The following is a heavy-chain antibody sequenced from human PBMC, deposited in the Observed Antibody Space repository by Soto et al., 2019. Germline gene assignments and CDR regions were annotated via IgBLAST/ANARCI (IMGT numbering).Heavy chain of an antibody. J-gene: IGHJ6*03. CDR3: ARDPGKVPASPYMDV. Sequence: PGGSLRLSCAASGFTFSSYWMSWVRQAPGKGLEWVANIKQDGSEKYYVDSVKGRFTISRDNAKNSLYLQMNSLRAEDTAVYYCARDPGKVPASPYMDVWGKGTTVTVSS. CDR1: GFTFSSYW. CDR2: IKQDGSEK. V-gene: IGHV3-7*01. D-gene: IGHD2-2*01.